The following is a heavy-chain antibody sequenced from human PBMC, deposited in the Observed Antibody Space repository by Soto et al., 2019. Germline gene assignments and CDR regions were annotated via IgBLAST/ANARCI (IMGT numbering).Heavy chain of an antibody. D-gene: IGHD3-10*01. V-gene: IGHV3-53*01. CDR1: GLTVSNAY. J-gene: IGHJ6*02. CDR3: VRPLPSGRNYGLDV. CDR2: IYDNGTT. Sequence: EVQLVESGGGLIQPGGSLRLSCAASGLTVSNAYIAWVRQAPGMGLEWVSVIYDNGTTYYADSVKGRFTISRDTSTNTLSLQMDSLRAEDTAVYYCVRPLPSGRNYGLDVWGQGTTVTVSS.